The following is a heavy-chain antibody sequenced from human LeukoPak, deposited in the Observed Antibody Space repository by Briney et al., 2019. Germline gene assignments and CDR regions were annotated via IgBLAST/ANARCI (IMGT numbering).Heavy chain of an antibody. D-gene: IGHD5-12*01. V-gene: IGHV1-69*05. CDR1: VGTFSSYA. CDR3: ARLRRGYAFDI. Sequence: GASVKVSCKASVGTFSSYAISWVRQAPGQGLEWMGGIIPIFGTANYAQKFQGRVTITTDESTSTAYMELSSLRSEDTAVYYCARLRRGYAFDIWGQGTMVTVSS. CDR2: IIPIFGTA. J-gene: IGHJ3*02.